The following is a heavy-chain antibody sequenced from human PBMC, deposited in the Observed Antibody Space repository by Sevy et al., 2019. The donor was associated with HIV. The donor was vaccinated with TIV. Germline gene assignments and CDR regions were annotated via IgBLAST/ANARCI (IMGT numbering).Heavy chain of an antibody. J-gene: IGHJ4*02. CDR3: AGENAWGRGYS. CDR1: GGSITSLY. D-gene: IGHD1-26*01. V-gene: IGHV4-59*08. Sequence: SETLSLTCTVSGGSITSLYWNWIRQPPGKGLEWIANIYYNGHINYNPSLKGRDTLSLDTSKNQFSLRLSSVTAADTAMYYCAGENAWGRGYSWGQGTLVTVSS. CDR2: IYYNGHI.